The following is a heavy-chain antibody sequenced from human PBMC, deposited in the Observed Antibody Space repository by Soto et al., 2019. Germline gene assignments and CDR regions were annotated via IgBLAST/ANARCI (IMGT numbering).Heavy chain of an antibody. J-gene: IGHJ6*02. D-gene: IGHD6-13*01. CDR2: ISPGDSDT. V-gene: IGHV5-51*01. CDR3: ARTSAAGKYYYGMDV. Sequence: GESLKISCKGSGYSFTSYWIGWVRQMPGKGLKWMGIISPGDSDTRYSPSLQGQVTISADKSISTADLQWSGLKASDTAMYYCARTSAAGKYYYGMDVWGQGNTVTVSS. CDR1: GYSFTSYW.